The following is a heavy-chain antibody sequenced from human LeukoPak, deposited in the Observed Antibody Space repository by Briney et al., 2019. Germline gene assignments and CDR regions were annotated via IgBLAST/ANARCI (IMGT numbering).Heavy chain of an antibody. CDR3: ARDVHGTLDF. V-gene: IGHV3-7*01. CDR2: IRGDAGDK. Sequence: GGSLRLSCAASGFTFSRYWMAWVRQAPGKGLEWVANIRGDAGDKGYADSGRDRFTISRDNGKNSLYLQMNSLTAEGTAVYYCARDVHGTLDFWGQGTLVVVSS. D-gene: IGHD6-13*01. CDR1: GFTFSRYW. J-gene: IGHJ4*02.